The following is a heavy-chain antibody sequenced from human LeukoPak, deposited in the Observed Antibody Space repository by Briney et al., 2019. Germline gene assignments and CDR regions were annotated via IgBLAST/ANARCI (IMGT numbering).Heavy chain of an antibody. D-gene: IGHD4-17*01. CDR2: ISYDGSNK. J-gene: IGHJ4*02. V-gene: IGHV3-30*03. CDR1: GFTFSSYG. Sequence: PGRSLRLSCAASGFTFSSYGMHWFRQAPGKGVEGVAVISYDGSNKYYADSVKGRFTISRDNSKNTLYLQMNSLRAEDTAVYYCARYGPEVYYFDYWGQGTLVTVSS. CDR3: ARYGPEVYYFDY.